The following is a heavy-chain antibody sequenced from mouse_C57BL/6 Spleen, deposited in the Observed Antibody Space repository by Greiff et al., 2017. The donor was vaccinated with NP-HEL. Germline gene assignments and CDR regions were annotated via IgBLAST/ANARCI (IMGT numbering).Heavy chain of an antibody. CDR3: ARKPPYYGSSYRYFDV. CDR2: IDPSDSYT. V-gene: IGHV1-50*01. D-gene: IGHD1-1*01. Sequence: QVQLQQPGAELVKPGASVKLSCKASGYTFTSYWMQWVKQRPGQGLEWIGEIDPSDSYTNYNQKFKGKATLTVDTSSSTAYMQLSSLTSEDSAVYYCARKPPYYGSSYRYFDVWGTGTTVTVAS. J-gene: IGHJ1*03. CDR1: GYTFTSYW.